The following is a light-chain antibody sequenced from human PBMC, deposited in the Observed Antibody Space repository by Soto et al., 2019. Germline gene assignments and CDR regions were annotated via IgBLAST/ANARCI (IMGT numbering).Light chain of an antibody. CDR3: QSIDGTGSLYV. CDR1: ALPKKY. V-gene: IGLV3-25*03. Sequence: SYELTQSPSVSVSPGQTARITCSGDALPKKYVYWYQLRPGQAPLLIVYKDNERPSGIPERFSGSSSGPTATLTISGVQAEDDADYYCQSIDGTGSLYVFGGGTKVTVL. CDR2: KDN. J-gene: IGLJ1*01.